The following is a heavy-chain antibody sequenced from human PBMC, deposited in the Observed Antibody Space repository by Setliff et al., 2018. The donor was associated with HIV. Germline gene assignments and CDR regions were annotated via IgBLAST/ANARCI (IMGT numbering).Heavy chain of an antibody. CDR2: IYYSGST. D-gene: IGHD4-4*01. Sequence: PSETLSLTCTVSGGSISSYYWSWIRQPPGTGLAWIGYIYYSGSTSYNPSLESRVAIWMDTSKNPFSLRLTSVAAADTASYYCVRASHMTPGNLLHSTGPYYSYYMDVWGRGTTVTVSS. V-gene: IGHV4-59*08. CDR3: VRASHMTPGNLLHSTGPYYSYYMDV. CDR1: GGSISSYY. J-gene: IGHJ6*03.